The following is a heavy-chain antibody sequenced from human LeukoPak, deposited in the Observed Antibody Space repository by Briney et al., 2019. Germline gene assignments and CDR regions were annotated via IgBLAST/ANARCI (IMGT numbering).Heavy chain of an antibody. Sequence: WETLSLTCTVSGVSISSSYSYWGWIRQPPGMGLEWIGSIYYTGNTYYNASLKSQVSISIDTSKNQFSLKLTSVTAADTAVYYCARGSRLGVVGRDAFDIWGQGTMVTVSS. J-gene: IGHJ3*02. D-gene: IGHD3-3*01. V-gene: IGHV4-39*01. CDR3: ARGSRLGVVGRDAFDI. CDR1: GVSISSSYSY. CDR2: IYYTGNT.